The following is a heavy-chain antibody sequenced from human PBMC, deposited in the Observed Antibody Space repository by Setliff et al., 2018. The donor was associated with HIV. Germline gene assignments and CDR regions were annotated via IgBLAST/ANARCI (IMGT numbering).Heavy chain of an antibody. Sequence: SVKVSCKASGGTFSSYAISWVRQAPGQGLEWMGGIIPIFNTANYAQKFQGRVTITADESTSTAYMELSRLRSDETAVYYCARDQGGDFWGGYIQQSHYFYMDVWGKGTTVTVSS. J-gene: IGHJ6*03. CDR3: ARDQGGDFWGGYIQQSHYFYMDV. V-gene: IGHV1-69*13. CDR1: GGTFSSYA. CDR2: IIPIFNTA. D-gene: IGHD3-3*01.